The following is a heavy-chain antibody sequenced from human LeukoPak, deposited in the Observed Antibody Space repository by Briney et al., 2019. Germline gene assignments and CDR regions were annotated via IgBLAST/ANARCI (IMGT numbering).Heavy chain of an antibody. V-gene: IGHV3-48*03. J-gene: IGHJ4*02. Sequence: PGGSLRLSCAASGFTFSSYDMNWVRQAPGKGLEWVSYISSSGINIYYADSVKGRFTISRDNAKNSLYLQMDSLRAEYTAVYYCARGGLNFDYWGQGTLVTVSS. D-gene: IGHD3/OR15-3a*01. CDR2: ISSSGINI. CDR3: ARGGLNFDY. CDR1: GFTFSSYD.